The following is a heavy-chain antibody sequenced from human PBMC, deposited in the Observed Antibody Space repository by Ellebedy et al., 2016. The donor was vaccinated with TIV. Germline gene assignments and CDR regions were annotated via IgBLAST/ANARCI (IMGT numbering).Heavy chain of an antibody. D-gene: IGHD3/OR15-3a*01. J-gene: IGHJ4*02. CDR3: ARVDLGLAFDY. V-gene: IGHV3-53*01. Sequence: GGSLRLSCAVSGFAVSSNYMSWVRQAPGKGLEWVSIIYSAGPTYYADSVKGRFTISSDNSKNTLYLQMSSLRTEDTAVYYCARVDLGLAFDYWGRGTLVTVSS. CDR2: IYSAGPT. CDR1: GFAVSSNY.